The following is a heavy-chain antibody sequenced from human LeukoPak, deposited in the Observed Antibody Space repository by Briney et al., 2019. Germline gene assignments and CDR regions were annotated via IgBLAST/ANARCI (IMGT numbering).Heavy chain of an antibody. J-gene: IGHJ1*01. CDR3: ARDSLAATGTPKYFQH. V-gene: IGHV3-30*12. D-gene: IGHD6-13*01. Sequence: GGSLRLSCTASGFTFRTYGIHWVRQAPGKGLEWVAVISYDGSNKYYADSVKGRFTISRDNSKNTLYLQMNSLRVEDTAVYYCARDSLAATGTPKYFQHWGQGTLVTVSS. CDR1: GFTFRTYG. CDR2: ISYDGSNK.